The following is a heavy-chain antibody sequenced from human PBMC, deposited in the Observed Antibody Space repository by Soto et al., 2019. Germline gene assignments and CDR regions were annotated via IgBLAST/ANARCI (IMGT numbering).Heavy chain of an antibody. V-gene: IGHV1-69*06. CDR2: IIPIFGTA. J-gene: IGHJ4*02. D-gene: IGHD3-10*01. CDR1: GGTFSSYA. CDR3: ARGGGLWFGELFHLDY. Sequence: QVQLVQSGAEVKKPGSSVKVSCKASGGTFSSYAISWVRQAPGQGLEWMGGIIPIFGTANYAQKFQGRVTITADKSAGPAYMEVSRRGSEVRAVYDCARGGGLWFGELFHLDYWGQGTLVTVSS.